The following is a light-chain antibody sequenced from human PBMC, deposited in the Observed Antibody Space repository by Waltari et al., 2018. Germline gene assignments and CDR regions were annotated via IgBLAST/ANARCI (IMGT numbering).Light chain of an antibody. CDR2: LST. Sequence: EIVMTQSPLSLSVTPGEPASISCRSSQSLLHSNAYNYLDWYLKKPGQSPQLLIYLSTSRASGVPARFSGSGSGTDFTLRISRVEPEDVGFYYCMQALQTPPTFGGGTKVEIK. J-gene: IGKJ4*01. CDR1: QSLLHSNAYNY. CDR3: MQALQTPPT. V-gene: IGKV2-28*01.